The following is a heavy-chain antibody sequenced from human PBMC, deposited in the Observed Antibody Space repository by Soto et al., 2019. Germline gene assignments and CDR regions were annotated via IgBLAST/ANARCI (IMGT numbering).Heavy chain of an antibody. Sequence: PGGSLRLSCAASGFTISNIWMHWVRQVPGKGLVSVSRIKRDGSTTDYADSVKGRFTVSRDTAKNTLYLQMNSLRAEDTAVYYCASGPIPGTNYWGPRTLVTVSS. CDR3: ASGPIPGTNY. D-gene: IGHD2-2*02. CDR2: IKRDGSTT. J-gene: IGHJ4*02. CDR1: GFTISNIW. V-gene: IGHV3-74*01.